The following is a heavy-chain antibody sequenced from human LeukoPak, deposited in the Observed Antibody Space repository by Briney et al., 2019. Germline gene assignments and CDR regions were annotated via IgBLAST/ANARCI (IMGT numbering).Heavy chain of an antibody. CDR2: IYYSGST. CDR1: GGSISSYY. D-gene: IGHD6-19*01. J-gene: IGHJ5*02. CDR3: ARVPRDSSGWLARRDWFDP. V-gene: IGHV4-59*08. Sequence: SETLSLTCTVSGGSISSYYWSWIRQPPGKGLEWIGYIYYSGSTNYNPSLKSRVTISVDTSKNQFSLKLSSVTAADTAVYYCARVPRDSSGWLARRDWFDPWGQGTLVTVSS.